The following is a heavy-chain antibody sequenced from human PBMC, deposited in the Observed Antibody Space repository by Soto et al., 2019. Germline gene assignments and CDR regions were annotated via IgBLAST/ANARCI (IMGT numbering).Heavy chain of an antibody. Sequence: EVQLVESGGGLITPGGSLRLSCEASGFPFSPAWMNWVRQAPGKGLEWVGLIKIQGGGGTAHYAAPVKGSFTISRDDSRNTVYLQMNSLKPEDTALYYCIWQQDFYYGRAVWGQGTTVTVSS. CDR2: IKIQGGGGTA. CDR1: GFPFSPAW. D-gene: IGHD6-13*01. J-gene: IGHJ6*02. CDR3: IWQQDFYYGRAV. V-gene: IGHV3-15*07.